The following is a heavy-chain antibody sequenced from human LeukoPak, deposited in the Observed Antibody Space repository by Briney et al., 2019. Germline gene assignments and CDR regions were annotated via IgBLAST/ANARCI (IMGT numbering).Heavy chain of an antibody. CDR2: INPSGGTT. V-gene: IGHV1-46*01. CDR3: ARDNSVGDYAWWFDP. Sequence: ASVRVSCKASGYTFTSYYMHWVRQAPGQGLEWMGLINPSGGTTRYAQKFQGRVTMTRDLSTSTDYMELSSLRSDDTAVYFCARDNSVGDYAWWFDPWGQGTLVTVSS. J-gene: IGHJ5*02. D-gene: IGHD1-26*01. CDR1: GYTFTSYY.